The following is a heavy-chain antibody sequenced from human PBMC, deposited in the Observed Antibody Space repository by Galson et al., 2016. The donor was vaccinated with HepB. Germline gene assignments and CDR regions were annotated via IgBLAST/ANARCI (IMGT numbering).Heavy chain of an antibody. CDR3: ARDVGYEALDY. V-gene: IGHV3-33*01. D-gene: IGHD2-2*01. CDR1: GFTFHSFG. J-gene: IGHJ4*02. Sequence: SLRLSCAASGFTFHSFGMHWVRQAPGKGLEWMAVIWYDGSNQNYADSVKGRFTISRDNSKNTLYLQMDSLRAEDTAVYYCARDVGYEALDYWGQGTLVTVSS. CDR2: IWYDGSNQ.